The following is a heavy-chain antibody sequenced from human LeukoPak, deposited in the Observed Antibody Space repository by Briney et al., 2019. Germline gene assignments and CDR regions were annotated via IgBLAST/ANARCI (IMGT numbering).Heavy chain of an antibody. CDR3: ARGPDILIGYHDY. D-gene: IGHD3-9*01. CDR2: INHSGST. V-gene: IGHV4-34*01. J-gene: IGHJ4*02. Sequence: SETLSLTCAVYGGSFSGYYWSWIRQPPGKGLEWIGEINHSGSTNYNPSLKSRVTISVDTSKNQFSLKLSSVTAADTAVYYCARGPDILIGYHDYWGQGTLVTVSS. CDR1: GGSFSGYY.